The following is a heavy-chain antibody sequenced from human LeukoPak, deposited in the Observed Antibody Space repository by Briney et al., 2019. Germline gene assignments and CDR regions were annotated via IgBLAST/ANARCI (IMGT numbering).Heavy chain of an antibody. Sequence: GASVKVSCKASGYTFTSYGISWVRQAPGQGLEWMGWISAYNGNTNYAQKLQGRVTMTTDTSTSTAYMELRSLRSDDTAVYYCARDRRHCSGGSCYYYYYGMDVWGQGTMVTVSS. V-gene: IGHV1-18*01. CDR3: ARDRRHCSGGSCYYYYYGMDV. D-gene: IGHD2-15*01. CDR1: GYTFTSYG. CDR2: ISAYNGNT. J-gene: IGHJ6*02.